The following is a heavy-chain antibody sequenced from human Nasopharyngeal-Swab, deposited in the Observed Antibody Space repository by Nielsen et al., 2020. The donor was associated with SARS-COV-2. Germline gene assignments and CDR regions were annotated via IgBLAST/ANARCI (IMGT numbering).Heavy chain of an antibody. CDR1: GFTFSSYS. Sequence: GESLKISCAASGFTFSSYSINWVRQAPWKGQELVSSISSSSSYIYSADSVKGRFTISRDNAKNSLYLQMNSLRAEDTAVYYCARGQYCSSTSCYARGYYYYYGMDVWGQGTTVTVSS. D-gene: IGHD2-2*01. J-gene: IGHJ6*02. CDR2: ISSSSSYI. V-gene: IGHV3-21*01. CDR3: ARGQYCSSTSCYARGYYYYYGMDV.